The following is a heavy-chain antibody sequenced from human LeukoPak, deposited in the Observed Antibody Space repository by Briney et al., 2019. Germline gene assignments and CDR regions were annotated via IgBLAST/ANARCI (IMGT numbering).Heavy chain of an antibody. CDR2: ISYDGSNK. CDR3: ARDLGQYYDTSDNWFDP. CDR1: GFTSSSYT. V-gene: IGHV3-30*04. D-gene: IGHD3-22*01. Sequence: GRSLRLSCAASGFTSSSYTMHWVRQAPGKGLEWVALISYDGSNKYYADSVKGRFTISRDNAKNTLNLQMNSLRAEDTAVYYCARDLGQYYDTSDNWFDPWGQGTLVTVSS. J-gene: IGHJ5*02.